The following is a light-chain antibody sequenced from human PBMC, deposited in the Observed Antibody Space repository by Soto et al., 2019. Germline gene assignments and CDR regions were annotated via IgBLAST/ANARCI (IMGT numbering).Light chain of an antibody. Sequence: EIEMTQAPASLSATPLARVTLSGRASQSVSSNLAWYQQKPGQAPRLPIYDASNRATGIPARFSGSGSGTDFTLTISSLEPEDFAVYYCQQRSNWPWTFGQGTKVDIK. CDR2: DAS. J-gene: IGKJ1*01. CDR1: QSVSSN. V-gene: IGKV3-11*01. CDR3: QQRSNWPWT.